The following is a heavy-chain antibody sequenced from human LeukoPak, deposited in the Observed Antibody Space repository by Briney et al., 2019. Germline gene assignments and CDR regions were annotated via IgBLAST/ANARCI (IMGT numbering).Heavy chain of an antibody. CDR3: ARVGYNGYDLPY. D-gene: IGHD5-12*01. V-gene: IGHV4-39*07. Sequence: SETLSLTCTVSGGSISSSSYYWGWIRQPPGKGLEWIGSIYYSGSTYYNPSLESRVTILVDTSKNHFSLKLSSVTAADTAMYYCARVGYNGYDLPYWGQGTLVTVSS. J-gene: IGHJ4*02. CDR2: IYYSGST. CDR1: GGSISSSSYY.